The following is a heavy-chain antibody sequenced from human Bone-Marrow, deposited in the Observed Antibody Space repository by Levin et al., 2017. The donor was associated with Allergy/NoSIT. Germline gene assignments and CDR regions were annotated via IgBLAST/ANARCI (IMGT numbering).Heavy chain of an antibody. CDR1: GYSFPSYW. Sequence: LGESLKISCKGSGYSFPSYWIGWVRQTPEKGLEWMAIIYVGDSYAKYNPSFQGHVTVSADRSSSTAHLQWSSLKASDTAIYYCARSRGYSANDRRFFDYWGQGTPVTVSS. V-gene: IGHV5-51*01. J-gene: IGHJ4*02. CDR2: IYVGDSYA. CDR3: ARSRGYSANDRRFFDY. D-gene: IGHD5-12*01.